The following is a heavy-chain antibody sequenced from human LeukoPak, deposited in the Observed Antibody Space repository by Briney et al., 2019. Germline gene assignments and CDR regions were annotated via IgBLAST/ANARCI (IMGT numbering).Heavy chain of an antibody. J-gene: IGHJ4*02. CDR2: ISGSGGST. V-gene: IGHV3-23*01. D-gene: IGHD6-19*01. CDR1: GFTFNIYS. Sequence: GGSLRLSCAASGFTFNIYSMSWVRQAPGKGLEWVSAISGSGGSTYYADSVKGRFTISRDNSKNTLYLQLNSLRAEDTAVYYCAKLYRAVTGMFFDYWGQGTLVTVSS. CDR3: AKLYRAVTGMFFDY.